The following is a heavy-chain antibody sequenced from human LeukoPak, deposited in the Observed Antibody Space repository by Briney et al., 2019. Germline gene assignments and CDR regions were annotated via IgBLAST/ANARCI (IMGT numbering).Heavy chain of an antibody. D-gene: IGHD3-3*01. CDR1: GFTFSTYG. CDR3: SRVNPPNYDFWSGYPYYFDY. Sequence: GGSLRLSCAASGFTFSTYGMHWVRQAPGKGLDWVAFLWYDGSSKYYADSVKGRFTISRDNSKNTLYLQVNSLRAEDTAVYYCSRVNPPNYDFWSGYPYYFDYWGQGTLVTVSS. CDR2: LWYDGSSK. J-gene: IGHJ4*02. V-gene: IGHV3-33*01.